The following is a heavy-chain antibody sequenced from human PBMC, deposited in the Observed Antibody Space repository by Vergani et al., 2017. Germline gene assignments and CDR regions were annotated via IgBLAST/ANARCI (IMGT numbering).Heavy chain of an antibody. D-gene: IGHD6-19*01. CDR2: IHYSENT. CDR1: FDSIRNLY. Sequence: QVQLQESGPGLLKSSETLSLTCSVSFDSIRNLYCNWIRQPPGKGLEWIGSIHYSENTNYNPSLKTRVTISVDTSKNQFSLTLTSVTAADTAVYFCARQRPGSGWSPGDFDDWGQGILVTVSS. CDR3: ARQRPGSGWSPGDFDD. V-gene: IGHV4-59*08. J-gene: IGHJ4*02.